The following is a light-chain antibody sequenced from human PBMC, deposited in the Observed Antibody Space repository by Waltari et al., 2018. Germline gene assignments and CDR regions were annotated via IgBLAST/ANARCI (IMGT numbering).Light chain of an antibody. V-gene: IGLV2-11*01. CDR3: CSYAGSYV. CDR1: SSDVGGYNY. J-gene: IGLJ1*01. CDR2: DVS. Sequence: QSALTQPRSVSGSPGQPVTISCTGTSSDVGGYNYVSWYQQHPGKAPKLMIYDVSKRPSGVPDRFSGSKSGNTASLTISGLQAEDEADDYCCSYAGSYVFGTGTKVTVL.